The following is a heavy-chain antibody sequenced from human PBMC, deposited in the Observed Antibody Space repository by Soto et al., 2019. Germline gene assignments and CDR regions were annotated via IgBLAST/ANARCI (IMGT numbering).Heavy chain of an antibody. CDR2: ISNSSSTI. V-gene: IGHV3-48*01. Sequence: GGFLRLSCAASGFTFSSYGRHWVRQAPGKGLEWVSYISNSSSTIYYADYVKGRFTISRDNAKNSLYLQMNSLRAEDTAVYYCARLGPYASGTYSSRHNRSDPWGQGTQVTVSS. J-gene: IGHJ5*02. CDR1: GFTFSSYG. D-gene: IGHD3-10*01. CDR3: ARLGPYASGTYSSRHNRSDP.